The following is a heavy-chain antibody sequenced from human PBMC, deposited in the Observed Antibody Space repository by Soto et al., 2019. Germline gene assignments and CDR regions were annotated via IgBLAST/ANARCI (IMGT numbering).Heavy chain of an antibody. J-gene: IGHJ6*02. D-gene: IGHD5-12*01. CDR2: ISGSGGST. CDR3: AKLGRDGYKTFYYYYYGMDV. V-gene: IGHV3-23*01. CDR1: GFTFSSYA. Sequence: GGSLRLSCAASGFTFSSYAMSWVRQAPGKGLEWVSAISGSGGSTYYADSVKGRFTISRDNSKNTLYLQMNSLRAEDTAVYYCAKLGRDGYKTFYYYYYGMDVWGQGTTVTVSS.